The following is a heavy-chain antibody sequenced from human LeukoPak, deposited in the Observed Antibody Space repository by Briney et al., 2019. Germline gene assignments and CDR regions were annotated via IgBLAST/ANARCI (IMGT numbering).Heavy chain of an antibody. CDR2: ISSSGSTI. CDR3: ARDSSGWYHWFDP. V-gene: IGHV3-11*04. CDR1: GFTFSDYY. Sequence: GGSLRLSCAASGFTFSDYYMDWIRRAPGKGLEWVSYISSSGSTIYYADSVKGRFTISRDNARNSLYLQMNSLRAEDTAVYYCARDSSGWYHWFDPWGQGTLVTVSS. D-gene: IGHD6-19*01. J-gene: IGHJ5*02.